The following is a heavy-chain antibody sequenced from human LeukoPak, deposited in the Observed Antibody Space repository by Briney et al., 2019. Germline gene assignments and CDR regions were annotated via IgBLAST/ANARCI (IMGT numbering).Heavy chain of an antibody. J-gene: IGHJ3*02. CDR1: GGSISSYY. V-gene: IGHV4-59*01. Sequence: ASETLSLTCTVSGGSISSYYWSWIRQPPGKGLERIGYFYYSGSTNYNPSLKSRVTISVDTSKNQFSLKLSSVTAADTAVYYCARYDSSGYSAFDIWGQGTMVTVSS. CDR3: ARYDSSGYSAFDI. D-gene: IGHD3-22*01. CDR2: FYYSGST.